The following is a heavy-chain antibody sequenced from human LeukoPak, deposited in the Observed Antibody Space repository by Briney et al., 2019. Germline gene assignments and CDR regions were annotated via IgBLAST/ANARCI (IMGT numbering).Heavy chain of an antibody. D-gene: IGHD4-17*01. CDR1: GYSISSGYY. J-gene: IGHJ3*02. CDR2: IYHSGST. CDR3: ARHWGYGDYLGAFGI. V-gene: IGHV4-38-2*01. Sequence: SETLSLTCAVSGYSISSGYYWGWIRQPPGKGLEWIGSIYHSGSTYYNPSLKSRVTISVDTSKNQFSLKLSSVTAADTAVYYCARHWGYGDYLGAFGIWGQGTMVTVSS.